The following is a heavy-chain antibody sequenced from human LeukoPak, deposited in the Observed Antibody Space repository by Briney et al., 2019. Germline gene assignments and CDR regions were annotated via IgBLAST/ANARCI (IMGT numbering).Heavy chain of an antibody. V-gene: IGHV3-9*01. J-gene: IGHJ4*02. CDR2: IGWDSGNI. Sequence: GRSLRLSCAASGFTFDDYAMRWVRQAPGKGLEWVSGIGWDSGNIGYADSVKGRFTISRDNAKNSLYLQMNSLRAEDTALYYCAKAGSPSKWLVPAHYFDYWGQGTLVTVSS. CDR3: AKAGSPSKWLVPAHYFDY. D-gene: IGHD6-19*01. CDR1: GFTFDDYA.